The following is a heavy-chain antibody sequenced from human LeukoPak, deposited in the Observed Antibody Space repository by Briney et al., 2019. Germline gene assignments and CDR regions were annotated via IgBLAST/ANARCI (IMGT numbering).Heavy chain of an antibody. CDR1: GYTFTGYY. D-gene: IGHD3-10*01. V-gene: IGHV1-2*02. Sequence: ASVKVSCKASGYTFTGYYMHWVRQAPGQGLEWMGWINPNSGGTNYAQKFQGRVTMTRDTSIGTAYMELSSLRSDDTAVYYCARDLLLWFGELDTYYYYGMDVWGQGTTVTVSS. CDR2: INPNSGGT. J-gene: IGHJ6*02. CDR3: ARDLLLWFGELDTYYYYGMDV.